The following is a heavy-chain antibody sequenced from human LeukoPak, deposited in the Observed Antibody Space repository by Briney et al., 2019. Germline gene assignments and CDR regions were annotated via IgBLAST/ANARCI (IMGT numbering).Heavy chain of an antibody. Sequence: SETLSLTCTVSGYSISSGYYWGWIRQPPGKRLDWTGSIYHSGSTYYNPSLKSRVTISVDTSKNQFSLKLSSVTAADTAVYYCARDQEGGYSYGYLFFWGQGTLVTVSS. V-gene: IGHV4-38-2*02. D-gene: IGHD5-18*01. CDR3: ARDQEGGYSYGYLFF. J-gene: IGHJ4*02. CDR2: IYHSGST. CDR1: GYSISSGYY.